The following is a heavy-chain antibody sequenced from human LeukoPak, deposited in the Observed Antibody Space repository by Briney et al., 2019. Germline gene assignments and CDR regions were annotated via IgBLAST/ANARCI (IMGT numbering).Heavy chain of an antibody. Sequence: GGSLRLSCAASGFTFSSYGMHWARQAPGKGLEWVAVISHDGSNKYYADSVKGRFTISRDNSKNTLYLQMNSLRAEDTAVYYCAKGPTVTTLSWFDPWGQGTLVTVSS. CDR1: GFTFSSYG. V-gene: IGHV3-30*18. J-gene: IGHJ5*02. CDR3: AKGPTVTTLSWFDP. CDR2: ISHDGSNK. D-gene: IGHD4-11*01.